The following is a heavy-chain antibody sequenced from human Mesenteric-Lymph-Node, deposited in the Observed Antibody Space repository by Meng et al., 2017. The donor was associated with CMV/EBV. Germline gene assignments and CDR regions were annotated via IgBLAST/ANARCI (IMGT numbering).Heavy chain of an antibody. CDR2: IFHSGST. V-gene: IGHV4-4*02. J-gene: IGHJ4*02. D-gene: IGHD3-9*01. Sequence: SISSSNLWSCVRQPPGKGLEWIGEIFHSGSTNYNPSLKSRVTISVDTSNNQFSLKLSSVTAADTAVYYCARGGRYYDILTAPAPFDYWGQGTLVTVSS. CDR1: SISSSNL. CDR3: ARGGRYYDILTAPAPFDY.